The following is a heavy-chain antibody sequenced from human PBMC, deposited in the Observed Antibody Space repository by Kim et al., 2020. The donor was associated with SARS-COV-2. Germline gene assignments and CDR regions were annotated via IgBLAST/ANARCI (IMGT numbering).Heavy chain of an antibody. V-gene: IGHV4-39*06. J-gene: IGHJ4*02. Sequence: LKSRVTISVDTSKNQFALKLSSVTAADTAVYYCARDLRDFWSGYYHLFDYWGQGTLVTVSS. CDR3: ARDLRDFWSGYYHLFDY. D-gene: IGHD3-3*01.